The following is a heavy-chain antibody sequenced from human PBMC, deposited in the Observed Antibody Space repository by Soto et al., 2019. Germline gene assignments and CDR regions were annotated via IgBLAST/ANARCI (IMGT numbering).Heavy chain of an antibody. D-gene: IGHD3-22*01. CDR3: ADGAPGTHYDSSGYYKY. CDR1: GGTFSSYA. CDR2: IIPIFGTA. Sequence: SVKVSCKASGGTFSSYAISWVRQAPGQGLEWMGGIIPIFGTASYAQKFQGRVTITADESTSTAYMELSSLRSEDTAVYYCADGAPGTHYDSSGYYKYWGQGTLVTVYS. V-gene: IGHV1-69*13. J-gene: IGHJ4*02.